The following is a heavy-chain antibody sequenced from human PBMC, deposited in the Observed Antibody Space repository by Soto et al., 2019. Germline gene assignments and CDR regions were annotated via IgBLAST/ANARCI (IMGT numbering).Heavy chain of an antibody. CDR1: GGTFSSYA. V-gene: IGHV1-69*01. CDR3: ARSAAAAGGLWGMDV. CDR2: IIPIFGTA. J-gene: IGHJ6*02. Sequence: QVRLVQSGAEVKKPGSSVKVSCKASGGTFSSYAISWVRQAPGRGLEWMGGIIPIFGTANYAQKFQGRVTITANESTSTAYMELSSLRSEDAAVYYCARSAAAAGGLWGMDVWGQGTPVTVSS. D-gene: IGHD6-13*01.